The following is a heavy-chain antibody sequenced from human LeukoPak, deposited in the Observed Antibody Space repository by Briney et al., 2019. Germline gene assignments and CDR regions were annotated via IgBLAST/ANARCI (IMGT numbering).Heavy chain of an antibody. CDR2: ITSSSSYI. D-gene: IGHD1-26*01. V-gene: IGHV3-21*01. J-gene: IGHJ6*03. CDR1: GFTFSNYN. Sequence: GGSLRLSCAASGFTFSNYNMNWVRHAPGKGLEWVSSITSSSSYIYYADSVKGRFTISRDNAKNSLYLQMNGLRAEDTAVYYCARDPYSGSYSAYYYYYMDVWGKGTTVTVSS. CDR3: ARDPYSGSYSAYYYYYMDV.